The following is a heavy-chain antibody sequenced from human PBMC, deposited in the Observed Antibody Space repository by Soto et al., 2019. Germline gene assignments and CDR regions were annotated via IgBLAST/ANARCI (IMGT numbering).Heavy chain of an antibody. J-gene: IGHJ4*02. CDR2: IWYDGSEK. CDR3: ARGPYSGGLDY. V-gene: IGHV3-33*01. D-gene: IGHD6-19*01. CDR1: GFTFSSSG. Sequence: QVQLVESGGGVVQPGRSLRLSCAASGFTFSSSGMHWVRQAPGKGLEWVALIWYDGSEKYYADSVKGRFTISRDNSKNTLYLQMNSLRAEDTAVYYCARGPYSGGLDYWGQGTLVTVSS.